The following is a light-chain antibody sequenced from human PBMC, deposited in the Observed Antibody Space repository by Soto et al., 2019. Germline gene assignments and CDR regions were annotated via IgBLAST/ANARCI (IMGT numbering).Light chain of an antibody. J-gene: IGLJ1*01. V-gene: IGLV1-40*01. CDR2: GNS. CDR3: QSYDSSLSAHYV. Sequence: QSVLTQPPSVSGAPGQRVTISCTGSSSNIGATYDVQWYQQLPGTAPKLLIYGNSNRPSGVPDRFSGSKSGTSASLAITGLQADDEDYYYCQSYDSSLSAHYVFGTGTKVTVL. CDR1: SSNIGATYD.